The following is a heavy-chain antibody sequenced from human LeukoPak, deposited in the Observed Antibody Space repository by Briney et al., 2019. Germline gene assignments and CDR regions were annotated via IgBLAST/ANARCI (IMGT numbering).Heavy chain of an antibody. D-gene: IGHD3-10*01. CDR2: IYYSGST. CDR3: ARERVVRGVIPWYFDY. V-gene: IGHV4-39*07. CDR1: GGSISSSSYY. Sequence: SETLSLTCTVSGGSISSSSYYWGWIRQPPGKGLEWIGSIYYSGSTYYNPSLKSRVTISVDTSKNQFSLKLSSVTAADTAVYYCARERVVRGVIPWYFDYWGQGTLVTVSS. J-gene: IGHJ4*02.